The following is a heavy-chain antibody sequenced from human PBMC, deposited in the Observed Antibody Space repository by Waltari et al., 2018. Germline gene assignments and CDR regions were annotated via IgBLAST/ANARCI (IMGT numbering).Heavy chain of an antibody. J-gene: IGHJ6*02. V-gene: IGHV3-53*02. CDR1: GLSVNDNY. CDR3: ARGTSQLFYGLDI. D-gene: IGHD1-1*01. Sequence: EVQLAETGGGLIQPGGSLRLYWAASGLSVNDNYMTWVRQAPGKGLQWVSLIYSGGVTYYADFVQGRFTISRDKYKNTLYLQMNSLRAEDSAVYYCARGTSQLFYGLDIWGQGTTVTVSS. CDR2: IYSGGVT.